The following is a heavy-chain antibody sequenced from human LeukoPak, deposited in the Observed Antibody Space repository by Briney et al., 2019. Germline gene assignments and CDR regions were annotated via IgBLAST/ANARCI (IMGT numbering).Heavy chain of an antibody. V-gene: IGHV3-21*01. CDR1: GFTFSSYS. CDR3: VRDIAAAVYELYYYGVDV. D-gene: IGHD6-13*01. J-gene: IGHJ6*04. CDR2: ISSSSSYI. Sequence: GGSLRLSCAASGFTFSSYSMNWVRQAPGKGLEWVSSISSSSSYIYYADSVKGRFTISRDNAKNSLYLQMNSLRAEDTAVYYCVRDIAAAVYELYYYGVDVWGKGTTVTVSS.